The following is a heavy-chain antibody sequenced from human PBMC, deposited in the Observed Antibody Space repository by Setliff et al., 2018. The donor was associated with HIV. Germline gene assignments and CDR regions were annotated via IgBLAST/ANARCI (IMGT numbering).Heavy chain of an antibody. J-gene: IGHJ4*02. CDR3: VKDGPGHESGGY. CDR1: GFTFSGYW. Sequence: GESLKISCAASGFTFSGYWMHWVRQAPGKGLVWVSRINRDGSSANYADSVKGRFTISRDNAKNILYLQMDSLRAEDTAVYYCVKDGPGHESGGYWGQRTLVTVSS. CDR2: INRDGSSA. V-gene: IGHV3-74*01.